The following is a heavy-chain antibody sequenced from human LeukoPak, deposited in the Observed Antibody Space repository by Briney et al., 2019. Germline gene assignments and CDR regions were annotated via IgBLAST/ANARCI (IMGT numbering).Heavy chain of an antibody. J-gene: IGHJ4*02. Sequence: PGRSLRLSCAASGFTFSSYAMSWVRQAPGKGLEWVSAISGSGGSTYYADSVKGRFTISRDNSKNTLYLQMNSLRAEDTAVYYCAKDGQWLVEERVFDYWGQGTLVTVSS. CDR1: GFTFSSYA. V-gene: IGHV3-23*01. CDR2: ISGSGGST. D-gene: IGHD6-19*01. CDR3: AKDGQWLVEERVFDY.